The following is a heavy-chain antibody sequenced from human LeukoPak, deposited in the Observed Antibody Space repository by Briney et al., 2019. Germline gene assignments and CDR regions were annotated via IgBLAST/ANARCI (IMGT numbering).Heavy chain of an antibody. D-gene: IGHD6-6*01. CDR3: ARKYSSSSAAFDP. Sequence: PSQTLSLTCTVSGGSISSGGYYWSWIRQPPGKGLEWIGYIYHSGSTYYNPSLKSRVTISVDRSKNQFSLKLSSVTAADTAVYYCARKYSSSSAAFDPWGQGTLVTVSS. CDR2: IYHSGST. V-gene: IGHV4-30-2*01. J-gene: IGHJ5*02. CDR1: GGSISSGGYY.